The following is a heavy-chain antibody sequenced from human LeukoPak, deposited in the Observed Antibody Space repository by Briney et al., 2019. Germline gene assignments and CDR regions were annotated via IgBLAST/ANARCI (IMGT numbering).Heavy chain of an antibody. J-gene: IGHJ4*02. V-gene: IGHV3-30*02. CDR2: IRRDGSNK. Sequence: GGSLRLSCTTSGFTFSSYGMHWVRQAPGKGLEWVAFIRRDGSNKNYAESVKGRFTISSDNSKNTLYLQMNSLRPEDTAVYYCAKDCTLYTNHGCFDYWGLGTLVTVPS. CDR1: GFTFSSYG. D-gene: IGHD2-2*02. CDR3: AKDCTLYTNHGCFDY.